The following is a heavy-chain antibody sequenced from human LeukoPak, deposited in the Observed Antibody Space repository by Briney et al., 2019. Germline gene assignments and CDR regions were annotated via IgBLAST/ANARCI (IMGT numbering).Heavy chain of an antibody. J-gene: IGHJ5*02. CDR2: IYYSGST. V-gene: IGHV4-39*07. Sequence: PSETLSLTCTVSGGSISSSSYYWGWIRQPRGKGLEWIGSIYYSGSTSSNPSLKSRVAMSVDSSKNQFSLSLSSVTAADTPVYYCARRHFDNYVRWSDPWGQGTPVTASS. D-gene: IGHD4-11*01. CDR3: ARRHFDNYVRWSDP. CDR1: GGSISSSSYY.